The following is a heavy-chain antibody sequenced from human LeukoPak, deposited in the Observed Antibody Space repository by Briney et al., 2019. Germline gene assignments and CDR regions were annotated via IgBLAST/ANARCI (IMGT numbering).Heavy chain of an antibody. Sequence: ASVKVSCKASGYTFTSYYMHWVRQAPGQGLEWMGIINPSGGSTSYAQKFQGRVTMTRDTSTSTVYMELSSLRSEDTAVYYSARDGKAVAGRTRGYYFDYWGQGTLVTVSS. CDR2: INPSGGST. V-gene: IGHV1-46*01. D-gene: IGHD6-19*01. CDR1: GYTFTSYY. CDR3: ARDGKAVAGRTRGYYFDY. J-gene: IGHJ4*02.